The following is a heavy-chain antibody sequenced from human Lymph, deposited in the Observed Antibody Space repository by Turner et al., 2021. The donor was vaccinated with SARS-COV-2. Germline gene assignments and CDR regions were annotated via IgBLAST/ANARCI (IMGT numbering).Heavy chain of an antibody. CDR2: ISSSSSYI. J-gene: IGHJ4*02. Sequence: EVQLVESGGCLVKPGGSLRLSCAASGFTFSTYSMNWVSQAPGKGLEWISSISSSSSYIYYADSVKGRFTISRDDAKNSLYLQMNSLRAEDTAVYYCARDIPTTADYFDYWGQGTLVTVSS. D-gene: IGHD4-17*01. CDR3: ARDIPTTADYFDY. V-gene: IGHV3-21*01. CDR1: GFTFSTYS.